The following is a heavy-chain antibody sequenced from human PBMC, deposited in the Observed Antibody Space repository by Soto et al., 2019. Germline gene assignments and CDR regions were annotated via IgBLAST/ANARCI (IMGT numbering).Heavy chain of an antibody. CDR2: IYYSGST. CDR3: ARDASRVATTDLTPTVWFDP. Sequence: PSETLSLTCTVSGGSISSDGNYWSWIRQHPGKGLEWIGYIYYSGSTYYNPSLKSRVTISVDTSKNQFSLKLSSVTAADTAVYYCARDASRVATTDLTPTVWFDPWGQGTLVTVSS. V-gene: IGHV4-31*03. D-gene: IGHD5-12*01. CDR1: GGSISSDGNY. J-gene: IGHJ5*02.